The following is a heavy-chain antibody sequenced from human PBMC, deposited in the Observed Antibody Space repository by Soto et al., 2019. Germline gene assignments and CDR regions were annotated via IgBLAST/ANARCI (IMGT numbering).Heavy chain of an antibody. CDR2: IGRSGSPI. Sequence: GGSLRLSCAASGFTFSGYEMNWVRQAPGKGPEWISYIGRSGSPIYYTDSVKGRFTISRDNAKNSLYLQMNSLRAEDTAVYYCARDDSTGYYPLWGQGTLVTVSS. D-gene: IGHD3-22*01. J-gene: IGHJ4*02. V-gene: IGHV3-48*03. CDR1: GFTFSGYE. CDR3: ARDDSTGYYPL.